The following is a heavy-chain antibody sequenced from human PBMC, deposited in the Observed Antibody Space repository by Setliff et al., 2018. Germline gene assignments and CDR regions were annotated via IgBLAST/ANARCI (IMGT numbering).Heavy chain of an antibody. J-gene: IGHJ4*02. CDR2: IYTDNGNT. V-gene: IGHV1-3*04. Sequence: GASVKVSCKASGYSFTNHYIHWVRQAPGQRLEWMGFIYTDNGNTKYSKNFQDRVAITRDTSASTAYMELSSLTSEDTAVYFCARGSRGFDYWGQGALVTVSS. CDR3: ARGSRGFDY. CDR1: GYSFTNHY.